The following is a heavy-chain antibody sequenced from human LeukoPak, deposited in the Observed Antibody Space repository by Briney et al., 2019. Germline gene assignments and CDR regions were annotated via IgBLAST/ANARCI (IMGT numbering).Heavy chain of an antibody. J-gene: IGHJ2*01. V-gene: IGHV3-23*01. CDR1: GFTFNSYP. D-gene: IGHD3-16*01. Sequence: GGSLRLSCAASGFTFNSYPMSWVRQAPGKGLEWVSAISPSGGSIYFSDSVRGRFTISRDNSKNTVYVQMNSLRAEDTAVYYCAKLRGEITRYWFFDLGGRGTLVTVSS. CDR3: AKLRGEITRYWFFDL. CDR2: ISPSGGSI.